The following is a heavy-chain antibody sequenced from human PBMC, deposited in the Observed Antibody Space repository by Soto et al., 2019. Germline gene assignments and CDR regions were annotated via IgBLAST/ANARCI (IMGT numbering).Heavy chain of an antibody. V-gene: IGHV3-30-3*01. J-gene: IGHJ4*02. CDR2: ISYDGSNK. CDR1: GFTFSSYA. Sequence: GGSLRLSCAASGFTFSSYAMHWVRQAPGKGLEWVAVISYDGSNKYYADSVKGRFTISRDNSKNTLYLQMNSLRAEDTAVYYCARGACSSTSCYLSYWGQGTLVTVS. D-gene: IGHD2-2*01. CDR3: ARGACSSTSCYLSY.